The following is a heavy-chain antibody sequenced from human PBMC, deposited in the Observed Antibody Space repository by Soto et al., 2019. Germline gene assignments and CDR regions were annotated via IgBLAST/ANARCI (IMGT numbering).Heavy chain of an antibody. CDR3: ARAGEDCSSTSCYTGVPRYYYYYGMDV. D-gene: IGHD2-2*02. J-gene: IGHJ6*02. CDR2: IYYSGST. V-gene: IGHV4-59*01. CDR1: GGSISSYY. Sequence: RSLTCTVSGGSISSYYWSWIRQPPGKGLEWIGYIYYSGSTNYNPSLKSRVTISVDTSKNQFSLKLSSVTAADTAVYYCARAGEDCSSTSCYTGVPRYYYYYGMDVWGQGTTVTVSS.